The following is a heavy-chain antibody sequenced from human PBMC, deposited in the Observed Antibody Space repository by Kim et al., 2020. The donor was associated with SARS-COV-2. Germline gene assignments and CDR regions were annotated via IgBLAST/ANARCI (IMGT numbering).Heavy chain of an antibody. CDR2: ISGSGGST. Sequence: GGSLRLSCAASGFTFSSYAMSWVRQAPGKGLEWVSTISGSGGSTYYADSVKGRFTVSRDNSKSTLFLQMNSLRAEDTALFYCAKDVYTGYGGNTFDRWGRGTTVTVSS. V-gene: IGHV3-23*01. CDR3: AKDVYTGYGGNTFDR. D-gene: IGHD5-12*01. CDR1: GFTFSSYA. J-gene: IGHJ3*02.